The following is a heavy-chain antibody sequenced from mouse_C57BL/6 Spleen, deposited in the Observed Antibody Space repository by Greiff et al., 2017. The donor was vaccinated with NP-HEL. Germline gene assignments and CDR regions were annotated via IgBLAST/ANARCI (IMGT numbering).Heavy chain of an antibody. J-gene: IGHJ3*01. Sequence: EVQRVESGGGLVKPGGSLKLSCAASGFTFSSYAMSWVRQTPEKRLEWVATISDGGSYTYYPDNVKGRFTISRDNAKNNLYLQMSHLKSEDTAMYYCARDPYPFAYWGQGTLVTVSA. CDR3: ARDPYPFAY. CDR1: GFTFSSYA. D-gene: IGHD2-10*01. V-gene: IGHV5-4*01. CDR2: ISDGGSYT.